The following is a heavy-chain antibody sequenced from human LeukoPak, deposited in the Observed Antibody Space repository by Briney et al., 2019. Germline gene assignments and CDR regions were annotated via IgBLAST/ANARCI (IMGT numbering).Heavy chain of an antibody. Sequence: QPGGSLRLSCAASGFTFSSYEMNWVRQAPGKGLEWVSYISSSGSTIYYADSVKGRFTISRDNAKNSLYLQMNRLRAEDTAVYYCARGRGYDFWSGYYCDWGQGTLVTVSS. J-gene: IGHJ4*02. V-gene: IGHV3-48*03. CDR3: ARGRGYDFWSGYYCD. D-gene: IGHD3-3*01. CDR2: ISSSGSTI. CDR1: GFTFSSYE.